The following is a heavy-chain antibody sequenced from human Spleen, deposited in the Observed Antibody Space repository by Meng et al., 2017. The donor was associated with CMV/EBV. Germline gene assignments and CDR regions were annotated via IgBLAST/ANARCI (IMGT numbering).Heavy chain of an antibody. V-gene: IGHV4-61*01. CDR2: IYYSGST. D-gene: IGHD4-23*01. CDR3: ARDGSLLGKVNSLYGMDV. J-gene: IGHJ6*02. Sequence: ESLKISCTVSSGSVSSDSHYWSWLRQPPGKGLEWIGYIYYSGSTNYNPSLKSRVTISVDTSKNQFSLKLSSVTAADTAVYYCARDGSLLGKVNSLYGMDVWGQGTTVTVSS. CDR1: SGSVSSDSHY.